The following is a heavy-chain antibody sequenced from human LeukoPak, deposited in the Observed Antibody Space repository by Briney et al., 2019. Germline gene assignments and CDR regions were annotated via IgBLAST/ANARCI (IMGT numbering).Heavy chain of an antibody. CDR1: GFTFSSYW. D-gene: IGHD2-2*01. CDR2: IKQDGSEK. CDR3: ARARSGVPASYYYYGMDV. V-gene: IGHV3-7*01. J-gene: IGHJ6*02. Sequence: GGSLRLSCAASGFTFSSYWMSWVRQAPGKGLEWVANIKQDGSEKYYVDSVKGRFTISRDNAKNSLYLQINSLRAEDTAVYYCARARSGVPASYYYYGMDVWGQGTTVTVSS.